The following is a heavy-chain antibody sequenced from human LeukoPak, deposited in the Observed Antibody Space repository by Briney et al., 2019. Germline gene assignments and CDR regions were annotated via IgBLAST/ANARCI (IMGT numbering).Heavy chain of an antibody. Sequence: GASVKVSCKASGYTFTSYGISWVRQAPGQGLEWMGWISAYNGNTNYAQKLQGRVTMTTDTSTSTAYMEPRSLRSDDTAVYYCARATLDYYDSSGLLDYWGQGTLVTVSS. CDR2: ISAYNGNT. CDR1: GYTFTSYG. D-gene: IGHD3-22*01. V-gene: IGHV1-18*01. CDR3: ARATLDYYDSSGLLDY. J-gene: IGHJ4*02.